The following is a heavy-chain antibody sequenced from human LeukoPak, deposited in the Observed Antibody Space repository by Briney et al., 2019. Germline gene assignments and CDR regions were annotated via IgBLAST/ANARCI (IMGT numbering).Heavy chain of an antibody. Sequence: GGSLRLSCAASGFTFSSFGMHWLRQAPGKGLEWVAFIRYDGSNKYYADSVKGRFTISRDNSKNTLYLQMNSLRAEDTAVYYCAKDWADSSSWKLYYYYGMDVWGQGTTVTVSS. CDR1: GFTFSSFG. CDR2: IRYDGSNK. D-gene: IGHD6-13*01. J-gene: IGHJ6*02. CDR3: AKDWADSSSWKLYYYYGMDV. V-gene: IGHV3-30*02.